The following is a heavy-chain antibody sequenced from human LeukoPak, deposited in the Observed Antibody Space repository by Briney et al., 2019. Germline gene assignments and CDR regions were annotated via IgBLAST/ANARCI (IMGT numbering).Heavy chain of an antibody. CDR1: GFTFSSYG. J-gene: IGHJ3*02. CDR2: TSYDGSNK. D-gene: IGHD3-3*01. V-gene: IGHV3-30*18. Sequence: GGSLRLPCAASGFTFSSYGMHWVRQAPGKGLEWVAVTSYDGSNKYYADSVKGRFTISRDNSKNTLYLQMNSLRAEDTAVYYCAKEKTYYDFWSGYYFDAFDIWGQGTMVTVSS. CDR3: AKEKTYYDFWSGYYFDAFDI.